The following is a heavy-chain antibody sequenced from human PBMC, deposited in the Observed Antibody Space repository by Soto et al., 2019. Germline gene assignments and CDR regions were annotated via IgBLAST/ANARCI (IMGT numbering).Heavy chain of an antibody. V-gene: IGHV1-2*04. CDR1: GYTFTGYY. CDR3: ARYNYILTSYCYTMDY. Sequence: ASVKVSCKASGYTFTGYYMHWVRQAPGQGLEWMGWINPNSGGTNYAQKFQGWVTMTRDTSISTAYMELSRLRSDDTAVYYCARYNYILTSYCYTMDYWGQGTLVTVSS. CDR2: INPNSGGT. J-gene: IGHJ4*02. D-gene: IGHD3-9*01.